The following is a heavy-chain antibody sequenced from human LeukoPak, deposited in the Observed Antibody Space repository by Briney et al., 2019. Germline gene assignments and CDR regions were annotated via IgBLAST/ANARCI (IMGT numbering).Heavy chain of an antibody. Sequence: GGSLRLSCAASGFTFSSYGMHWVRQAPGKGLEWVAFIRYDGSNKYYADSVKGRFTISRDNSKNTLYLQMNSLRAEDTAVYYCAKDKLARTVTTSYYYYYYMDVWGKGTTVTVSS. CDR1: GFTFSSYG. J-gene: IGHJ6*03. CDR3: AKDKLARTVTTSYYYYYYMDV. D-gene: IGHD4-17*01. CDR2: IRYDGSNK. V-gene: IGHV3-30*02.